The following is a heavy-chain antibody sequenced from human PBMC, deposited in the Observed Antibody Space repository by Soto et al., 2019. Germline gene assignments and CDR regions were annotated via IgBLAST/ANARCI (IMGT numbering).Heavy chain of an antibody. V-gene: IGHV3-23*01. CDR1: GFTFSSYA. CDR3: AKDPQDYVWGSWIGFFGY. Sequence: EVPLLESGGGLVQPGGSLRLSCAASGFTFSSYAMSWVRQAPGKGLEWVSAISGSGGSTYYADSVKGRFTISRDNSKNTLYLQMNSLRAEDTAVYYCAKDPQDYVWGSWIGFFGYWGQGTLVTVSS. J-gene: IGHJ4*02. D-gene: IGHD3-16*01. CDR2: ISGSGGST.